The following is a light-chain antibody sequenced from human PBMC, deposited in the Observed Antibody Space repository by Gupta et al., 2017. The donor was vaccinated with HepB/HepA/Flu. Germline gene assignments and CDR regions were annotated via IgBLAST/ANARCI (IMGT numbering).Light chain of an antibody. CDR2: TAS. J-gene: IGKJ2*03. V-gene: IGKV1-39*01. Sequence: DIRMTQSPSSLSASVVDTVSITCRASQNIRISLNWYQQKPGKAPKLLMYTASSLQSGVSSTFSGSGSGTDFTLTINDLQAEDFATYYCQQTYSAPGSFGQGTKLEIK. CDR1: QNIRIS. CDR3: QQTYSAPGS.